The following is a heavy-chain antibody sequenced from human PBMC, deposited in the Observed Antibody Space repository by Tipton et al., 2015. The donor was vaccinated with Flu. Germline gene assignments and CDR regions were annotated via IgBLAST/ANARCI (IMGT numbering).Heavy chain of an antibody. CDR1: GDSMSGHF. CDR2: IHYSGST. J-gene: IGHJ6*02. CDR3: ARLYSGYDSYFFYGLDV. Sequence: TLSLTCSVSGDSMSGHFWSWSRQPPGKGLEWIGYIHYSGSTSYNPSLKSRATISGDTSKNHFSLTLSSVTAADTAVYFCARLYSGYDSYFFYGLDVWGPGAPVIVS. D-gene: IGHD5-12*01. V-gene: IGHV4-59*08.